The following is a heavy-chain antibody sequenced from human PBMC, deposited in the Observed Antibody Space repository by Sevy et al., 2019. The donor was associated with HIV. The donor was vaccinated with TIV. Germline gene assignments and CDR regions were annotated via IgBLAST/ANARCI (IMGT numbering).Heavy chain of an antibody. J-gene: IGHJ3*02. D-gene: IGHD3-22*01. CDR2: ISWNSGSI. V-gene: IGHV3-9*01. CDR1: GFTFDDYA. CDR3: AKVTYYYDSSGYYSHFDAFDI. Sequence: GGSLRLSCAASGFTFDDYAMHWVRQAPGKGLEWVSGISWNSGSIGYADSVKGRFTISRDNAKNSLYLQMNSLRAEDTALYYCAKVTYYYDSSGYYSHFDAFDIWGQGTMVTVSS.